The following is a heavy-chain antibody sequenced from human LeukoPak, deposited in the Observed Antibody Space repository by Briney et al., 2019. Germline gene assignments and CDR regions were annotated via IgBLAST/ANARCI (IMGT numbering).Heavy chain of an antibody. CDR1: GFTVSSNY. D-gene: IGHD6-13*01. Sequence: PGGSLRLSCAASGFTVSSNYMSWVRQAPGKGLEWVSVIYSGGSTYYADSVKGRFTISRDNSKNTPYLQMNSLRAEDTAVYYCARARIAAAGYHFDYWGQGTLVTVSS. CDR2: IYSGGST. V-gene: IGHV3-53*01. J-gene: IGHJ4*02. CDR3: ARARIAAAGYHFDY.